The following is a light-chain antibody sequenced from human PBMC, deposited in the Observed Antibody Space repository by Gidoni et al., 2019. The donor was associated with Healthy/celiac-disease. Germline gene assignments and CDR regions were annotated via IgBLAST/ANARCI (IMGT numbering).Light chain of an antibody. V-gene: IGLV3-1*01. J-gene: IGLJ3*02. Sequence: SYELTQPPSVSVSPGQTASITCSGDKLGDKYACWYQQTPGQSPVLVISQDSKRPSGIPERFSCSHSGNTATLTISGTQAMDEADYYCQAWDSSTAGVFGGGTKLTVL. CDR1: KLGDKY. CDR2: QDS. CDR3: QAWDSSTAGV.